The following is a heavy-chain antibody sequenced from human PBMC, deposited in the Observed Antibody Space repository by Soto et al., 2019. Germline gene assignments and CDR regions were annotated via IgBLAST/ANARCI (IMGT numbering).Heavy chain of an antibody. CDR2: ISYDGSNK. Sequence: GGSLRLSCAASGFTFSSYWMSWVRQAPGKGLEWVAVISYDGSNKYYADSVKGRFTISRDNSKNTLYLQMNSLRAEDTAVYYCARDHRPGDGYNLCYWGQGTLVTVS. CDR3: ARDHRPGDGYNLCY. CDR1: GFTFSSYW. J-gene: IGHJ4*02. V-gene: IGHV3-30-3*01. D-gene: IGHD5-12*01.